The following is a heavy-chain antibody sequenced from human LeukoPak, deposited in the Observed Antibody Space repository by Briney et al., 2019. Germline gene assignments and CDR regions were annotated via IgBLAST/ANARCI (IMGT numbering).Heavy chain of an antibody. CDR2: ISGSGGST. Sequence: GGSLRLSCAASGFTFSSYAMSWVRQAPGKGLEWVSAISGSGGSTYYADSVKGRFTISRDNSKNTLYLQMNSLRAEDTAVYYCAEAGRVFGDRNDYWGQGTLVTVSS. J-gene: IGHJ4*02. CDR1: GFTFSSYA. V-gene: IGHV3-23*01. D-gene: IGHD3-3*01. CDR3: AEAGRVFGDRNDY.